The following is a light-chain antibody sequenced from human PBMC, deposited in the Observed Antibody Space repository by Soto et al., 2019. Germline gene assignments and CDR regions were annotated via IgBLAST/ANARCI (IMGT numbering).Light chain of an antibody. J-gene: IGLJ2*01. CDR3: AAWDDSLNGPV. V-gene: IGLV1-44*01. CDR2: NNN. CDR1: SSNIETNT. Sequence: QSVLTQPPSASGTPGQRVTISCSGSSSNIETNTVDWYQHLPGTAPKVLIFNNNQRPSGVPYRFSGSKSGTSASLAISGLQSEDEADYYCAAWDDSLNGPVFGGGTKLTVL.